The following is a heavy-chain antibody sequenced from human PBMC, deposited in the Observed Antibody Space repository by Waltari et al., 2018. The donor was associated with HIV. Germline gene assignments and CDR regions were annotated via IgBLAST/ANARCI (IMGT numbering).Heavy chain of an antibody. Sequence: QVRLVQSGAEVKKPGASVKVSCKASGSPFTGYYLHWVRQAPGQGLEWMGRINPNSGGANFAQKFQGRVTMTRDTSISTAYMELSRLRSDDTAVYYCARDVTRGLPGDAFDIWGQGTMVTVSS. CDR1: GSPFTGYY. J-gene: IGHJ3*02. CDR2: INPNSGGA. V-gene: IGHV1-2*06. CDR3: ARDVTRGLPGDAFDI. D-gene: IGHD5-18*01.